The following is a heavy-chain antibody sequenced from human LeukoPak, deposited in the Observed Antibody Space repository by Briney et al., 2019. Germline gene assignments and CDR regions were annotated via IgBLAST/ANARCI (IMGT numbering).Heavy chain of an antibody. V-gene: IGHV3-64*01. CDR3: ARGGGATTGLDY. CDR2: VSSNGGST. D-gene: IGHD1-26*01. CDR1: GFTFSSYA. Sequence: GGPLRLSCAASGFTFSSYAVHWVRQAPGKGLEYVSTVSSNGGSTYYGNSVKGRFTISRDNSNNTVYLQKGSLRAEDMAVYYWARGGGATTGLDYGGRGTLVTVSS. J-gene: IGHJ4*02.